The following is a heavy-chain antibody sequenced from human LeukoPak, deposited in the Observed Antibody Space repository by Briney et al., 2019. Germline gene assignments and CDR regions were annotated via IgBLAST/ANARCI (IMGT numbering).Heavy chain of an antibody. D-gene: IGHD2-15*01. CDR1: GGSISSYY. CDR2: IYYSGST. CDR3: ARSYCSGGSCFWGPFDY. Sequence: PSETLSLTCTVSGGSISSYYWSWIRQPPGKGLEWIGYIYYSGSTNYNPSLKSRVTISVDTSKNQSSLKLSSVTAADTAVYYCARSYCSGGSCFWGPFDYWGQGTLVTVSS. J-gene: IGHJ4*02. V-gene: IGHV4-59*01.